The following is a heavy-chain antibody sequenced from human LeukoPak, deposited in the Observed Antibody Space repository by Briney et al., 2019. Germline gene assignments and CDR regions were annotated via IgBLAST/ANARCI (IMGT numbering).Heavy chain of an antibody. J-gene: IGHJ4*02. Sequence: SETLSLTFAVCGGSFSGYYWSWIRQPPGKGLEWIGEINHSGSTNYNPSLKSRVTISVDTSKNQFSLKLSSVTAADTAVYYCARGTVNYDFWSGYSLYYFDYWGQGTLVTVSS. CDR2: INHSGST. CDR3: ARGTVNYDFWSGYSLYYFDY. CDR1: GGSFSGYY. V-gene: IGHV4-34*01. D-gene: IGHD3-3*01.